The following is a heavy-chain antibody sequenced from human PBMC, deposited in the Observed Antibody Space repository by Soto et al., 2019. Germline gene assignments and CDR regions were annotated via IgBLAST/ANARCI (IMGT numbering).Heavy chain of an antibody. D-gene: IGHD3-16*02. CDR3: ARLDYYDYIWGSYRKSDAFDI. CDR2: IYYSGST. J-gene: IGHJ3*02. Sequence: QLQLQESGPGLVKPSETLSLTCTVSGGSISSSSYYWGWIRQPPGKGLEWIGSIYYSGSTYYNPSLKSRVTISVDTSKNQFSLKLSSVTAADTAVYYCARLDYYDYIWGSYRKSDAFDIWGQGTMVTVSS. V-gene: IGHV4-39*01. CDR1: GGSISSSSYY.